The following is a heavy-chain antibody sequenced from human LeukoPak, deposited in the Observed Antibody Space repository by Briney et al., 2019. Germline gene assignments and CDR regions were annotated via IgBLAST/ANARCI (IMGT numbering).Heavy chain of an antibody. D-gene: IGHD1-20*01. CDR3: AREGDNWSHL. Sequence: GASLRLSCAASGFTVSSNYMNWVRQAPGKGLEWVSVIYSGGSTYYADSVKGRFTISRQNSKNTVYLQMNSLRPEDTAVYYCAREGDNWSHLWGQGTLVIVSS. V-gene: IGHV3-53*04. CDR1: GFTVSSNY. CDR2: IYSGGST. J-gene: IGHJ4*02.